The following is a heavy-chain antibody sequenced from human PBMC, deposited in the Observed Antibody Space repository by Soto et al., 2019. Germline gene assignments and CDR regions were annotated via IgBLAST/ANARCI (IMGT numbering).Heavy chain of an antibody. Sequence: PSETLSLTCTVSGGSISSYYWSWIRQPPGKGLEWIGYIYYSGSTNYNPSLKSRVTISVDTSKNQFSLKLSSVTAADTAVYYCARSLDSSGYSGVSFDYWGQGTLVTVSS. CDR3: ARSLDSSGYSGVSFDY. CDR1: GGSISSYY. J-gene: IGHJ4*02. D-gene: IGHD3-22*01. V-gene: IGHV4-59*08. CDR2: IYYSGST.